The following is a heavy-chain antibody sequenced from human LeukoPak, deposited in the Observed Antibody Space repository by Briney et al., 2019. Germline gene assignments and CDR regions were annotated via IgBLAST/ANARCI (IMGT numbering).Heavy chain of an antibody. CDR3: ARDQFDWLSNWFDP. CDR2: IYTSGST. D-gene: IGHD3-9*01. CDR1: GGSISSSSYY. Sequence: SETLSLTCTVSGGSISSSSYYWSWIRQPAGKGLEWIGRIYTSGSTNYNPSLKSRVTMSVDTSKNQFSLKLSSVTAADTAVYYCARDQFDWLSNWFDPWGQGTLVTVSS. V-gene: IGHV4-61*02. J-gene: IGHJ5*02.